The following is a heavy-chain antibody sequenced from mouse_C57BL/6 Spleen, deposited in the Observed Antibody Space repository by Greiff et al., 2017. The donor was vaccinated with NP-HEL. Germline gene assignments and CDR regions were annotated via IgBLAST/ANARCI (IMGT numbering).Heavy chain of an antibody. CDR3: AREANYGSSYRYFDV. V-gene: IGHV1-64*01. CDR1: GYTFTSYW. D-gene: IGHD1-1*01. Sequence: QVQLQQPGAELVKPGASVKLSCKASGYTFTSYWMHWVKQRPGQGLEWIGMIHPNSGSTNYNEKFKSKATLTVDKSSSTAYMQLSSLTSEDSAVYYCAREANYGSSYRYFDVWGTGTTVTVSS. J-gene: IGHJ1*03. CDR2: IHPNSGST.